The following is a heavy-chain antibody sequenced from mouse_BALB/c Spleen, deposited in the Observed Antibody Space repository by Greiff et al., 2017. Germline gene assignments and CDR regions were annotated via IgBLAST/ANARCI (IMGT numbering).Heavy chain of an antibody. Sequence: EVQLQQSGPGLVKPSQSLSLTCTVTGYSITSDYAWNWIRQFPGNKLEWMGYISYSGSTSYNPSLKSRISITRDTSKNQFFLQLNSVTTEDTATYYCASHDYGGAMDYWGQGTSVTVSS. CDR3: ASHDYGGAMDY. CDR2: ISYSGST. CDR1: GYSITSDYA. V-gene: IGHV3-2*02. J-gene: IGHJ4*01. D-gene: IGHD2-4*01.